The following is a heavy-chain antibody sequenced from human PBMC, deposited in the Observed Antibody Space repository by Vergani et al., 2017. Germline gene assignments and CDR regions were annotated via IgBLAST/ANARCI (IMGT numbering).Heavy chain of an antibody. Sequence: QVQLQQWGAGLLKPSETLSLTCAVYGGSFSGYYWSWIRQPPGKGLEWIGEINHSGSTNSNPSLKSRVTISVDTSKNQFSLKLSSVTASDTAVYYCARGYCSGGSCYPDPWGQGTLVTVSS. CDR2: INHSGST. D-gene: IGHD2-15*01. CDR3: ARGYCSGGSCYPDP. V-gene: IGHV4-34*01. CDR1: GGSFSGYY. J-gene: IGHJ5*02.